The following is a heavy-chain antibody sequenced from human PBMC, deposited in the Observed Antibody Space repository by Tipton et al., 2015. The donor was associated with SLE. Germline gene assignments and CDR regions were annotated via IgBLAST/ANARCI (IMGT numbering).Heavy chain of an antibody. CDR3: AKDRSSSSWYYYYGMDV. D-gene: IGHD6-13*01. CDR1: GFTFEDYA. V-gene: IGHV3-9*01. J-gene: IGHJ6*02. CDR2: ISWNSNSL. Sequence: SLRLSCEASGFTFEDYAMHWVRQAPGKGLEWVSGISWNSNSLGYVDSVKGRFTISRNNARDSLFLQMNNLRPDDTAVYHCAKDRSSSSWYYYYGMDVWGQGTTVTVSS.